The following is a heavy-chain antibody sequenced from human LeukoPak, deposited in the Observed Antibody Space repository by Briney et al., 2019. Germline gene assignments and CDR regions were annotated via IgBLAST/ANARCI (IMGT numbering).Heavy chain of an antibody. V-gene: IGHV4-4*02. J-gene: IGHJ6*04. CDR1: GGSISSNNW. Sequence: SGTLSLTCAVSGGSISSNNWWSWVRQPPGKGLEWIGEIYHSGSTNYTQSLKSRVTISVDKSKNQFSLKLSSVTAADTAVYYCARKKDYYYRMDVWGKGTTVTVSS. CDR3: ARKKDYYYRMDV. CDR2: IYHSGST.